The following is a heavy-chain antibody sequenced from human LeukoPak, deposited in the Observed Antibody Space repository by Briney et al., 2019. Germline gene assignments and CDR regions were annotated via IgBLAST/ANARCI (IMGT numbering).Heavy chain of an antibody. Sequence: SQTLSLTCTVSGGSVSSGEYYWSWVRQHPGKGLEWIGYVYYSGSSYYIPSLESRVTMSVEVSKNQFSLELRSVTAADTAVYYCARVKVLRFLEWFLDFWGQGALVTVSS. V-gene: IGHV4-31*03. J-gene: IGHJ4*02. D-gene: IGHD3-3*01. CDR1: GGSVSSGEYY. CDR3: ARVKVLRFLEWFLDF. CDR2: VYYSGSS.